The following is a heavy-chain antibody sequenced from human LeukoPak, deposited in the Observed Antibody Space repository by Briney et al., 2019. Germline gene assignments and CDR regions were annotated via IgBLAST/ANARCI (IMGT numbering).Heavy chain of an antibody. D-gene: IGHD3-10*01. CDR2: IWYDGSNK. V-gene: IGHV3-33*01. J-gene: IGHJ4*02. CDR1: GFTFSSYG. CDR3: AREFGGSGSYYNPDY. Sequence: GGSLTLSCAASGFTFSSYGMHWVRQAPGKGLEWVAVIWYDGSNKYYADSVKGRFTISRDNSKNTLYLQMNSLRAEDTAVYYCAREFGGSGSYYNPDYWGQGTLDTVSS.